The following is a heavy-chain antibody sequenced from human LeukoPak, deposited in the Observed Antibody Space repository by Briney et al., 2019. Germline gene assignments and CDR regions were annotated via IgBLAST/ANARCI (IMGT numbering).Heavy chain of an antibody. J-gene: IGHJ6*02. CDR2: ISSSGGTI. V-gene: IGHV3-11*01. Sequence: GGSLRLSCAASGFTFSDYYMSWIRQAPGEGLGWVSDISSSGGTIYYADSVKGRFTISRDNAKNSLYLQMNSLRGEDTAVYYCASLAVRGLIGYYYNGMEVWGQGTPVSVSS. CDR1: GFTFSDYY. CDR3: ASLAVRGLIGYYYNGMEV. D-gene: IGHD3-10*01.